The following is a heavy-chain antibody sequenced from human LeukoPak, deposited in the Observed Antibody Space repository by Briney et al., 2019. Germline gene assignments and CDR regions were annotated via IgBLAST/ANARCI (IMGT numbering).Heavy chain of an antibody. J-gene: IGHJ6*03. D-gene: IGHD2-21*01. Sequence: GSVRVSCEASVYAFTGYYMHWVRRAAGQGGEWMGWISTYKGNKNYAQKLQGRVTMTTDTSTSTVYMELRSLRSDATAVYYCARVTALYSYMDVWGKGTMVTVSS. CDR3: ARVTALYSYMDV. V-gene: IGHV1-18*04. CDR1: VYAFTGYY. CDR2: ISTYKGNK.